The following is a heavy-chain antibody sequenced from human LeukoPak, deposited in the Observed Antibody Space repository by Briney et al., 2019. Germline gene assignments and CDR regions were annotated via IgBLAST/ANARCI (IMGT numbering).Heavy chain of an antibody. Sequence: PGGSLRLSCAASGFIFSSYSMNWVRQAPGKGLEWVSSISSSSSYIYYADSVKGRFTISRDNSKNTLYLQMNSLRAEDTAVYYCARDTIGDSDPGRFDYWGQGTLVTVSS. V-gene: IGHV3-21*01. CDR2: ISSSSSYI. D-gene: IGHD4-17*01. CDR3: ARDTIGDSDPGRFDY. CDR1: GFIFSSYS. J-gene: IGHJ4*02.